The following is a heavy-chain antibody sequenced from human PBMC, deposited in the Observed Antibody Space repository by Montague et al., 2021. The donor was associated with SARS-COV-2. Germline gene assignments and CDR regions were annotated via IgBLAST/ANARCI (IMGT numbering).Heavy chain of an antibody. Sequence: SETLSLTCAVYGGSFSGYYWTWIRQSPGKGLEWIGEINHDGTTKYNLSLKSRVTISVDPSKKQVSLRLTSVTAADTAFYFCTRDKPVRGQMRHFDLLLSGPLEVWGPGSRVTVPS. J-gene: IGHJ3*01. CDR1: GGSFSGYY. D-gene: IGHD3-9*01. CDR3: TRDKPVRGQMRHFDLLLSGPLEV. V-gene: IGHV4-34*01. CDR2: INHDGTT.